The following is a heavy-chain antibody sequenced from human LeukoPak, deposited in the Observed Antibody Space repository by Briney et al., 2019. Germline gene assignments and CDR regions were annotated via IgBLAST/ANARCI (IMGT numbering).Heavy chain of an antibody. V-gene: IGHV1-69*05. Sequence: SVKVSCKASGYTFTSYGISWVRQAPGQGLEWMGRIIPIFGTANYAQKFQGRVTITTDESTSTAYMELSSLRSEDTAVYYCARGEWFGELLTTSSPFDYWGQGTLVTVSS. J-gene: IGHJ4*02. CDR3: ARGEWFGELLTTSSPFDY. CDR2: IIPIFGTA. D-gene: IGHD3-10*01. CDR1: GYTFTSYG.